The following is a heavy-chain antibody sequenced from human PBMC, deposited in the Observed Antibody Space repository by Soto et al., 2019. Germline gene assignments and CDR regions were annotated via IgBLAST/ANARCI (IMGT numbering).Heavy chain of an antibody. CDR1: GFTFSSYA. Sequence: PGGSLRLSCAASGFTFSSYAMSWVRQAPGKGLEWVSAISGSGGSTYYADSVKGRFTISRDNSKNTLYLQMNSLRAEDKAVYYCAKKLAVAGRLDYWGQGTLVTVSS. V-gene: IGHV3-23*01. CDR2: ISGSGGST. CDR3: AKKLAVAGRLDY. D-gene: IGHD6-19*01. J-gene: IGHJ4*02.